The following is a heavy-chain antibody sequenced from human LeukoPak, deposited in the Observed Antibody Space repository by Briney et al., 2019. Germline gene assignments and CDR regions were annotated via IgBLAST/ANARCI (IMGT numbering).Heavy chain of an antibody. D-gene: IGHD2-15*01. Sequence: SETLSLTCTVSGGSISSGGYYWSWIRQHPGKGLEWIGYIYYSGSTNYNPSLKSRVTISVDTSKNQFSLKLSSVTAADTAVYYCARHSPDIAGLNNWFDPWGQGTLVTVSS. CDR3: ARHSPDIAGLNNWFDP. J-gene: IGHJ5*02. V-gene: IGHV4-61*08. CDR1: GGSISSGGYY. CDR2: IYYSGST.